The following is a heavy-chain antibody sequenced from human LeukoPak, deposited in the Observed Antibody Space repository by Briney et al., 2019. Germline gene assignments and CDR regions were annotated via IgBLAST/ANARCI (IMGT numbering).Heavy chain of an antibody. D-gene: IGHD3-22*01. CDR3: ARGRNYYGSSGYGRDWFDL. CDR2: INYSGYT. Sequence: SQTPSLTRTVPGGSTSRGGHYWSWTRHHPGNGLEWIGYINYSGYTYYNPPLKSRVSISVDTSESQLSLKLTSVTAADTAVFYCARGRNYYGSSGYGRDWFDLWGQGTLVTVSS. V-gene: IGHV4-31*03. CDR1: GGSTSRGGHY. J-gene: IGHJ5*02.